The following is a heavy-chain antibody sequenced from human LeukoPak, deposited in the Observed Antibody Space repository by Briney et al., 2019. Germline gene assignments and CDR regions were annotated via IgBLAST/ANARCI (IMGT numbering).Heavy chain of an antibody. CDR2: VYYSGTT. V-gene: IGHV4-39*01. CDR3: VRQNSDYYYYYLDV. J-gene: IGHJ6*03. CDR1: GGSVSSSSSY. Sequence: SETLSLTCTVSGGSVSSSSSYWAWIRQPPGRGLEWIGSVYYSGTTYYNTSLESRVTISEDTSRNRFSLMLSSVTAADTAVYYCVRQNSDYYYYYLDVWGEGTTVIVS. D-gene: IGHD1-7*01.